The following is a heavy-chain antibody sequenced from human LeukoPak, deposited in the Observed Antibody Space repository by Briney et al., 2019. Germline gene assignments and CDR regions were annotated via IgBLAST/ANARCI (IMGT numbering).Heavy chain of an antibody. CDR3: ARQGWSSASGYYFDY. D-gene: IGHD6-19*01. CDR1: GGSISSSSYY. CDR2: IYYSGST. Sequence: SETLSLTCGVYGGSISSSSYYWGWIRQPPGKGLEWVGTIYYSGSTYYNPSLKSRVTISVDTSKNQFSLKLSSVTAADTAVYYCARQGWSSASGYYFDYWGQGTLVTVSS. V-gene: IGHV4-39*01. J-gene: IGHJ4*02.